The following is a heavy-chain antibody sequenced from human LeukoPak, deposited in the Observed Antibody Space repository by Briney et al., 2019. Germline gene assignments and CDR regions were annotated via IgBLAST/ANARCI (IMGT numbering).Heavy chain of an antibody. Sequence: YWSWIRQHPGKGLEWIGIIYPGDSDTRYSPSFQGQVTISADKSISTAYLQWSSLKASDTAMYYCARYYGEGIDYWGQGTLVTVSS. CDR2: IYPGDSDT. CDR3: ARYYGEGIDY. J-gene: IGHJ4*02. D-gene: IGHD4-17*01. CDR1: YW. V-gene: IGHV5-51*01.